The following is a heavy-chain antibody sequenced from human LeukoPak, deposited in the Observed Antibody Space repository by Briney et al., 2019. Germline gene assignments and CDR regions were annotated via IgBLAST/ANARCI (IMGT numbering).Heavy chain of an antibody. V-gene: IGHV3-30*18. CDR2: IPSDGSYT. CDR1: GFNFNSHG. CDR3: AKDRYGDYGPFDN. D-gene: IGHD4-17*01. Sequence: GGSLRLSCAASGFNFNSHGMHWVRQAPGKGLEWVALIPSDGSYTYYADSVKGRFTISRDNSKNTLSLQMNSVRPDDTAVYYCAKDRYGDYGPFDNWGQGTMVTASS. J-gene: IGHJ3*02.